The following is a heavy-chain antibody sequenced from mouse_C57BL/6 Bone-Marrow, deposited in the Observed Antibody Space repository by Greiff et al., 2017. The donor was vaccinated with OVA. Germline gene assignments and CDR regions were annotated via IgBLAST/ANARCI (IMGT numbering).Heavy chain of an antibody. J-gene: IGHJ3*01. V-gene: IGHV1-53*01. Sequence: QVHVKQPGTELVKPGASVKLSCKASGYTFTSYWMHWVKQRPGQGLEWIGNINPSNGGTNYNEKFKSKATLTVDKSSSTAYMQLSSLTSEDSAVYYCARYDYDRVFAYWGQGTLVTVSA. CDR3: ARYDYDRVFAY. D-gene: IGHD2-4*01. CDR2: INPSNGGT. CDR1: GYTFTSYW.